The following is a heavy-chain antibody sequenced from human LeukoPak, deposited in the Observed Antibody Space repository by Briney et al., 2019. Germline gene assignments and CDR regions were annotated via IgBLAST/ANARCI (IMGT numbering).Heavy chain of an antibody. Sequence: GGSLRLSCAASGFTFSNYWMIWVRQAPGKGLEWVGNIKQDGSEKRYADSVRGRFTISRDNAQTSLYLQMNSLRAEDTAVYYCARASNPWLQLTWGQGTLATVSS. CDR1: GFTFSNYW. V-gene: IGHV3-7*05. D-gene: IGHD5-24*01. CDR2: IKQDGSEK. J-gene: IGHJ5*02. CDR3: ARASNPWLQLT.